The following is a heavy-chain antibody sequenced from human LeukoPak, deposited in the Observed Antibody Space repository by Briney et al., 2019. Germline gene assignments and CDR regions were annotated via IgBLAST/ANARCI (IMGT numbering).Heavy chain of an antibody. Sequence: GRSLRLSCAASGFTFSSHGMHWVRQAPGKGLEWVAVIWYDGSNKYYTDSVKGRFTISRDNSKNTLYLQMNSLRAEDTAVYYCARDLSSDDNPIGALDIWGQGTMVTVSS. CDR2: IWYDGSNK. V-gene: IGHV3-33*01. CDR3: ARDLSSDDNPIGALDI. J-gene: IGHJ3*02. D-gene: IGHD3-16*02. CDR1: GFTFSSHG.